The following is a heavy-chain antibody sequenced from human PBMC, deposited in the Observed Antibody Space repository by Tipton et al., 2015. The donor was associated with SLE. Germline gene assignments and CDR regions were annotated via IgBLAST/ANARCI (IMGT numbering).Heavy chain of an antibody. V-gene: IGHV4-61*05. J-gene: IGHJ4*02. Sequence: TLSLICTVSGGSISSRSSHYWGWIRQSPGKGLELIGYIYYSGYSTTNYNPSLKSRVSLSVDTSKNQFSLKLSSVTAADTAVYYCARGILEWSDYWGQGTLVTVSS. CDR1: GGSISSRSSHY. CDR3: ARGILEWSDY. D-gene: IGHD3-3*01. CDR2: IYYSGYSTT.